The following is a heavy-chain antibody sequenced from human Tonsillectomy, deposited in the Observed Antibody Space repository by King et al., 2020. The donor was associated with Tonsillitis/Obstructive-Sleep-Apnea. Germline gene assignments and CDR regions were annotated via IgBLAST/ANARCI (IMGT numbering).Heavy chain of an antibody. Sequence: VQLVESGGGLVKPGGSLRLSCAASGFTFSSYSMNWVRQAPGKGLEWVSSISSSSSYIYYADSVKGRFTISRDNAKNSLYLQMNSLRAEDTAVYYCARDALPAYCGGDCYWSTYYYYYYMDVWGKGTTVTVSS. J-gene: IGHJ6*03. V-gene: IGHV3-21*01. CDR3: ARDALPAYCGGDCYWSTYYYYYYMDV. CDR2: ISSSSSYI. D-gene: IGHD2-21*01. CDR1: GFTFSSYS.